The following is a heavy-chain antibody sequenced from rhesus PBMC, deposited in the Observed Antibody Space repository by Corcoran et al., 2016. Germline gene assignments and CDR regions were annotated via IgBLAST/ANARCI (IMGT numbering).Heavy chain of an antibody. CDR2: MSNGGGST. CDR1: GFTFSSYG. D-gene: IGHD6-31*01. J-gene: IGHJ4*01. Sequence: EVQLVESGGGLVQPGGSLRLSCAASGFTFSSYGMSCVRQAPGKGLVWVSYMSNGGGSTYSAYSVKGRFTISRDNSKNTLSLQMNSLRAEDTAVYYCAKQRLALDDWGQGVLVTVSS. V-gene: IGHV3S5*01. CDR3: AKQRLALDD.